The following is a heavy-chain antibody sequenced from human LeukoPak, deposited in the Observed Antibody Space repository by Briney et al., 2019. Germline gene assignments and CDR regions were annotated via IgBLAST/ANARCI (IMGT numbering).Heavy chain of an antibody. D-gene: IGHD6-13*01. CDR2: INPNSGVT. CDR1: GYTFTGYY. J-gene: IGHJ4*02. Sequence: ASVKVSCKASGYTFTGYYKHWVRQAPGQGLEWMGWINPNSGVTNYAQKFQGRVTMTRDTSISTVYMELSRLRSDDTAVYYCARQGALVKGIDYWGQGTLVTVSS. CDR3: ARQGALVKGIDY. V-gene: IGHV1-2*02.